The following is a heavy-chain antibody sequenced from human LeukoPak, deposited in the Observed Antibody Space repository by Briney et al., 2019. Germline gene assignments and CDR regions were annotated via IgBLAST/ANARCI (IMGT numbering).Heavy chain of an antibody. CDR2: IHGSGNT. V-gene: IGHV4-59*12. CDR1: GASISSWY. D-gene: IGHD4-17*01. CDR3: ARGGDYNGGDFDY. J-gene: IGHJ4*02. Sequence: SETLSLTCTVAGASISSWYWSWIRQPPWKGLEWIGIIHGSGNTNYSPSLKSRVSMSLDTSKNQVSLKLSSVTAADTAVYYCARGGDYNGGDFDYWGQGTLVTVSS.